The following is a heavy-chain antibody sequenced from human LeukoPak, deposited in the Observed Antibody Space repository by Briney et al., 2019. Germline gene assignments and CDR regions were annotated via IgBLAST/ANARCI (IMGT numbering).Heavy chain of an antibody. J-gene: IGHJ2*01. D-gene: IGHD6-19*01. V-gene: IGHV3-74*01. CDR1: GFTFSNYW. CDR2: IRVDGSDT. Sequence: GGSLRLSCAVSGFTFSNYWMHWVRQVPGRGLVLVSHIRVDGSDTSYAESVKGRFTISRDNAKNTLYLQMNSLRAEDTAVYYCVRDRFGRVAVAGSNYWYFDLWGRGTLVTVSS. CDR3: VRDRFGRVAVAGSNYWYFDL.